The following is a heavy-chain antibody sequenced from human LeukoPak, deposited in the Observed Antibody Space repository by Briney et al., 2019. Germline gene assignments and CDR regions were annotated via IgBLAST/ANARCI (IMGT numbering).Heavy chain of an antibody. CDR3: ARDMRAAARTYYYYYMDV. Sequence: ASVKLSCRASGYTFTGYYMHWVRQAPGQGLEWMGWINPNSGGTNYAQKFQGRVTMTRDTSISTAYMELSRLRSDDTAVYYCARDMRAAARTYYYYYMDVWGKGTTVTVSS. CDR2: INPNSGGT. CDR1: GYTFTGYY. D-gene: IGHD6-13*01. J-gene: IGHJ6*03. V-gene: IGHV1-2*02.